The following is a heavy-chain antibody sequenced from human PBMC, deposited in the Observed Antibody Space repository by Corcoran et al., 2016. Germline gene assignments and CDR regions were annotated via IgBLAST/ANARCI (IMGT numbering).Heavy chain of an antibody. CDR2: INPSGGST. J-gene: IGHJ6*02. Sequence: QVQLVQSGAEVKKPGALVKVSCKASGYTFTSYYMHWVRQAPGQGLEWMGIINPSGGSTSYAQKFQGRVTMTRDTSTSTVYMELSSLRSEDTAVYYCAGVGGSHTGRYYYYGMDVWGQGTTVTVSS. V-gene: IGHV1-46*01. CDR3: AGVGGSHTGRYYYYGMDV. CDR1: GYTFTSYY. D-gene: IGHD1-26*01.